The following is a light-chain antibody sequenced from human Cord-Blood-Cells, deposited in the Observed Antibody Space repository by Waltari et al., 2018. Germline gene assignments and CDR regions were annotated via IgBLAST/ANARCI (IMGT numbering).Light chain of an antibody. V-gene: IGLV7-46*01. CDR3: LLSYSGARV. Sequence: AVVTQEPALTASTAGEGTTTCGTSTGAVTSGQYSYRYQQKPGQGPRTLIYDTSNKPSWTPARFSGSLRGGKAALTLSGAQPEDEAEYYCLLSYSGARVFDGGTKLTVL. J-gene: IGLJ3*02. CDR2: DTS. CDR1: TGAVTSGQY.